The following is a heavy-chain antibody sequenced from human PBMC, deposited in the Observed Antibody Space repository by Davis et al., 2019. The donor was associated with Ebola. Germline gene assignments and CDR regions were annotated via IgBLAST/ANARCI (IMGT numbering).Heavy chain of an antibody. V-gene: IGHV1-18*04. Sequence: AASVQVSCKASGYSFPNHDISWVRQAPGQGREWMGWISPFSGNTLYAQNLQDRVTMTRDTSTTTVYMELRSLRPDDTAVYYCAKRRDNGGNYFDHWGQGTLVTVAS. CDR3: AKRRDNGGNYFDH. CDR2: ISPFSGNT. J-gene: IGHJ4*02. CDR1: GYSFPNHD. D-gene: IGHD2-8*01.